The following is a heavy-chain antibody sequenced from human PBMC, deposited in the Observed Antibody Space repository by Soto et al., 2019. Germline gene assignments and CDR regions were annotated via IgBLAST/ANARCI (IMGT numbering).Heavy chain of an antibody. CDR3: AREVGTKTYSGH. J-gene: IGHJ4*02. D-gene: IGHD1-26*01. V-gene: IGHV4-30-4*01. CDR2: IYYSGST. CDR1: GGSISSGDYY. Sequence: QVQLQESGPGLVKPSQTLSLTCTVSGGSISSGDYYWSWIRQPPVKGLEWIGYIYYSGSTYYNPSLKSRVTISVDTSKNQFALKLSSVTAADTAVYYCAREVGTKTYSGHWGQGTLVTVSS.